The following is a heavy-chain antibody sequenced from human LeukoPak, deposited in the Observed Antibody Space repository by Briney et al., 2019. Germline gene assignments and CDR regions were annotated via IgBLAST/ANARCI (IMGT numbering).Heavy chain of an antibody. V-gene: IGHV3-30*04. CDR1: GFTVSSYA. CDR2: ISYDGSNK. Sequence: GWALRLSCAASGFTVSSYAMHWVRQAPGKGLEWVAVISYDGSNKYYADSVKGRFTISRDNSKNTLYLQMNSLRAEDTAVYYCARVYGSGSYYNGILDYWGQGTLVTVSS. J-gene: IGHJ4*02. CDR3: ARVYGSGSYYNGILDY. D-gene: IGHD3-10*01.